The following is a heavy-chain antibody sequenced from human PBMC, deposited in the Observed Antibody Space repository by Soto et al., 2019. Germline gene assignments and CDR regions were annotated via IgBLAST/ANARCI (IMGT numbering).Heavy chain of an antibody. Sequence: QVQLVESGGGVVQPGRSLRLSCAASGFTFSNYGMHWVRQAPGKGLEWVAVIWYDGSNKYYADSVRGRLTISRDNSQNTLYLQFNSLRVEDTAVYYCARENLHDNGDHYDYWGQGSLVIVSS. CDR3: ARENLHDNGDHYDY. CDR1: GFTFSNYG. J-gene: IGHJ4*02. CDR2: IWYDGSNK. V-gene: IGHV3-33*01. D-gene: IGHD2-8*01.